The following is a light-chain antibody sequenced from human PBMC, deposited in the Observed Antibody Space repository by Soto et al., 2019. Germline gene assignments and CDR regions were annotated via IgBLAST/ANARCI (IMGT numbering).Light chain of an antibody. J-gene: IGKJ2*01. CDR3: QLYNTYPYT. CDR2: KAS. CDR1: HSIGTW. V-gene: IGKV1-5*03. Sequence: DIQMTQSPSTLSASVGDRVSITCRASHSIGTWLAWHQQKPGKAPKSLINKASNLETVVPSRFNGSGSGTEFTLTISSLQHDDFATYFWQLYNTYPYTFGQGTKLEIK.